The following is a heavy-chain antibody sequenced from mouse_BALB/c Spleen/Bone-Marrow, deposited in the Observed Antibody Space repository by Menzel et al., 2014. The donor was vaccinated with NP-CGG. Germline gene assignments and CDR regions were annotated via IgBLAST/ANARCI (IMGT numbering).Heavy chain of an antibody. CDR2: ILPGSGST. Sequence: VQLQESGAELMKPGASVKISCKATGYTFSRYWIEWVKQRPGHGLEWIGEILPGSGSTNYNEKFKGKATFTADTSSNTAYMQLSSLTSEDSAVYYCARGGYGNSCVGYFDVWGAGTTVTVSS. J-gene: IGHJ1*01. D-gene: IGHD1-1*01. CDR1: GYTFSRYW. V-gene: IGHV1-9*01. CDR3: ARGGYGNSCVGYFDV.